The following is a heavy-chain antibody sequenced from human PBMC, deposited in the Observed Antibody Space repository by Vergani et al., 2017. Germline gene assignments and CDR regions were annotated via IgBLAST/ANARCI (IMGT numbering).Heavy chain of an antibody. D-gene: IGHD6-13*01. CDR1: GFTFSSYA. CDR3: AGRSEAAGRPPFDY. CDR2: ISGSGGST. J-gene: IGHJ4*02. Sequence: EVQLLESGGGLVQHGGSLRLSCAASGFTFSSYAMSWVRQAPGKGLEWVSAISGSGGSTYYADSVKGRFTISRDNSKNTLYLQMNSLRAEDTAVYYCAGRSEAAGRPPFDYWGQGTLVTVSS. V-gene: IGHV3-23*01.